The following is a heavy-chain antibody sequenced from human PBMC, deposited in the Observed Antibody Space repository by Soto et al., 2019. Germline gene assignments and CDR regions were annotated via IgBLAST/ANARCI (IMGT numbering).Heavy chain of an antibody. Sequence: ASVKVSCKASGGTFSSYAISWVRQAPGQGLEWMGGIIPIFGTANYAQKFQGRVTITADESTSTAYMELSSLRSEDTAVYYCAMRYYYDSSGYYSLYYYYGMDVWGQGTTVTVSS. J-gene: IGHJ6*02. CDR3: AMRYYYDSSGYYSLYYYYGMDV. D-gene: IGHD3-22*01. V-gene: IGHV1-69*13. CDR2: IIPIFGTA. CDR1: GGTFSSYA.